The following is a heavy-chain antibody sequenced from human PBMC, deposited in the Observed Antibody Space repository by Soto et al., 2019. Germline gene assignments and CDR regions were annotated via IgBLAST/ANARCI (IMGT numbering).Heavy chain of an antibody. CDR2: IVVGSGNT. Sequence: SVKVSCKASGFTFTSSAVQWVRQARGQRLEWIGWIVVGSGNTNYAQKFQERVTITRDMSTSTAYMELSSLRSEDTAVYYCAAGFASAYYDFWSGEQYYYYGMDVWGQGTTVTVSS. D-gene: IGHD3-3*01. V-gene: IGHV1-58*01. J-gene: IGHJ6*02. CDR3: AAGFASAYYDFWSGEQYYYYGMDV. CDR1: GFTFTSSA.